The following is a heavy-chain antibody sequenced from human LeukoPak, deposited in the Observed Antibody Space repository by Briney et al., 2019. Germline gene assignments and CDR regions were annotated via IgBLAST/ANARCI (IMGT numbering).Heavy chain of an antibody. D-gene: IGHD3-3*01. V-gene: IGHV1-46*01. CDR1: GYTFTSYY. CDR2: INPSGGST. J-gene: IGHJ6*02. CDR3: ARVGDFWSGYYDHYYYYGMDV. Sequence: ASVKVSCKASGYTFTSYYMHWVRQAPGQGLEWMGIINPSGGSTSYAQKFQGRVTMTRDTSTSTVYMELSSLRSEDTAVYYCARVGDFWSGYYDHYYYYGMDVWGQGTTVTVSS.